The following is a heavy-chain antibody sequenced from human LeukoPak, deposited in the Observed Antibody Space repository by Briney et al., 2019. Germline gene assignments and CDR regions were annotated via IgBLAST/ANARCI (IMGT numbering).Heavy chain of an antibody. Sequence: PGGALRLCCAASGFTFSSYAMSWVRQAPGKGLEWVSAISGSGGSTYYADSVKGRFTISRDNSKNTLYLQMNRLRAEDTAVYYCAKDQSVLLWFGELNWGQGTLVTVSS. CDR3: AKDQSVLLWFGELN. CDR2: ISGSGGST. J-gene: IGHJ4*02. V-gene: IGHV3-23*01. CDR1: GFTFSSYA. D-gene: IGHD3-10*01.